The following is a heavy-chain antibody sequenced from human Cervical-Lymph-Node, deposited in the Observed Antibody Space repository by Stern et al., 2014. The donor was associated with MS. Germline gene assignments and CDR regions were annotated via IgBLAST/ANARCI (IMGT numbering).Heavy chain of an antibody. J-gene: IGHJ4*02. Sequence: VQLVESGGGVVQPGRSLRLSCAASGFTFSTSGMHWVRPAPDKGLDWVAVISYDGSNKYYGDSVKGRFTISRDNSKNTVYLQMNSLRAEDTAVYYCANAAALSCRSPSCYKAFEYWGQGILVTVSS. D-gene: IGHD2-2*02. CDR2: ISYDGSNK. CDR3: ANAAALSCRSPSCYKAFEY. V-gene: IGHV3-30*18. CDR1: GFTFSTSG.